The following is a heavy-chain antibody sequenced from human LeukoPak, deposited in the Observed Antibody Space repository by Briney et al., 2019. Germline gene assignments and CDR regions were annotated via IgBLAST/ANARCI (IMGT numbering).Heavy chain of an antibody. V-gene: IGHV1-18*01. CDR3: ARDSREAVAGRGRWFDP. CDR2: ISAYNGNT. J-gene: IGHJ5*02. CDR1: GYTFTSYT. D-gene: IGHD6-19*01. Sequence: GASVKVSCKASGYTFTSYTISWVRQAPGQGLEWMVWISAYNGNTDYAQKVQGRVTLTTDTSTNTAYMELRSLTSDDTAVYYCARDSREAVAGRGRWFDPWGQGTLVTVSS.